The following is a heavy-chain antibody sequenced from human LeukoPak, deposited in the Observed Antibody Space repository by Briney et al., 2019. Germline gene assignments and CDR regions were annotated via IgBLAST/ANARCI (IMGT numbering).Heavy chain of an antibody. CDR1: GFTFSSFA. CDR2: ISIDGTRE. J-gene: IGHJ4*02. D-gene: IGHD3-16*01. CDR3: AKEGEGDSWDSLDY. Sequence: GRSLRLSCAASGFTFSSFAMHWVRQAPGKGLEWVTVISIDGTREHYADSVKGRFTISRDNSKSTLYLQMDSLRAEGTAVYYCAKEGEGDSWDSLDYWGQGTLVTVTS. V-gene: IGHV3-30*04.